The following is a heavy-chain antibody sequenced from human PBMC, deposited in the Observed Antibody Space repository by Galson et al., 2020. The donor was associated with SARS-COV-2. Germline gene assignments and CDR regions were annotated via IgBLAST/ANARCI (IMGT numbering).Heavy chain of an antibody. CDR3: ARQGVNMIVLVTVPGWYFDL. D-gene: IGHD3-22*01. V-gene: IGHV4-38-2*02. J-gene: IGHJ2*01. CDR2: AYPSGTT. CDR1: GYSVSTTHY. Sequence: SETLSLTCTVSGYSVSTTHYWGWVRQTPGRGLEWIGSAYPSGTTYYNPSLKSRVTISVDTSKNQFSLRLDPVTAADTALYYCARQGVNMIVLVTVPGWYFDLWGRGTLVTVSS.